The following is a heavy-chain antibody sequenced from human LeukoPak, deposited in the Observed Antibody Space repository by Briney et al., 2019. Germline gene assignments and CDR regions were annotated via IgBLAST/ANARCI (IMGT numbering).Heavy chain of an antibody. V-gene: IGHV4-61*01. D-gene: IGHD4-11*01. CDR3: ARDTTDKAFDY. J-gene: IGHJ4*02. CDR1: GGSIGSGNYY. Sequence: SETLSLTCTVSGGSIGSGNYYWSWIREPPGKGPEWIGYIYYSGSTNYNPSLKSRVTISVDTSKNQFSLKLSSVTAADTAVYYCARDTTDKAFDYWGQGTLVTVSS. CDR2: IYYSGST.